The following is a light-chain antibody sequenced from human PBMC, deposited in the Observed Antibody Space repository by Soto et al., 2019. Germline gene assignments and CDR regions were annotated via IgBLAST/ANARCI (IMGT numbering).Light chain of an antibody. V-gene: IGKV3-11*01. CDR3: QQRGNWPLT. CDR1: QSVSSY. CDR2: EAS. Sequence: EIVLTQSPATLSLSPGERATLSCRASQSVSSYFAWYQQKPGQAPRLLIYEASNRATDIPAGVSGSGSGTDFTLTISSLEPLYFSFYYCQQRGNWPLTFCQGPKLEI. J-gene: IGKJ1*01.